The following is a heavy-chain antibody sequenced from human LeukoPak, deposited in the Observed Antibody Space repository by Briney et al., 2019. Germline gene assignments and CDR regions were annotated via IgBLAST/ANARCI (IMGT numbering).Heavy chain of an antibody. CDR1: GGSISSYY. D-gene: IGHD7-27*01. Sequence: SETLSLTCTVSGGSISSYYWSWIRQPPGKGLEGIGYIYSSGSTDYNPSLESRVTISIDTSKNQFSLRLNSMTAADTAVYYCARAWGSRYYYYMDVWGKGTKVTVSS. CDR3: ARAWGSRYYYYMDV. CDR2: IYSSGST. V-gene: IGHV4-59*01. J-gene: IGHJ6*03.